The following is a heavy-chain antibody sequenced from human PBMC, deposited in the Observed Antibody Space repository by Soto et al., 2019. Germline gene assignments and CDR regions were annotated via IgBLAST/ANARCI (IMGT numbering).Heavy chain of an antibody. J-gene: IGHJ4*02. CDR1: GYTFTSYD. CDR2: MNPNSGNT. Sequence: QVQLVQSGAEVKKPGASVKVSCKASGYTFTSYDINWVRQATGQGLEWMGWMNPNSGNTGYAQKFQGRVTMTRNTSXSXDYMELSSLRSEDTAVYYCARPQYCSGCSCYGLSDYWGQGTLVTVSS. D-gene: IGHD2-15*01. V-gene: IGHV1-8*01. CDR3: ARPQYCSGCSCYGLSDY.